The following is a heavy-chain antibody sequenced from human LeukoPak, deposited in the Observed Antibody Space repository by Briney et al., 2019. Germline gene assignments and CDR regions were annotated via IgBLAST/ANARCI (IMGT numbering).Heavy chain of an antibody. D-gene: IGHD2-15*01. CDR3: VREGRWYYFDY. CDR2: TRYDGRNE. CDR1: GFSFSSYD. J-gene: IGHJ4*02. V-gene: IGHV3-30*02. Sequence: GGSLRLSCAASGFSFSSYDMHWVRQAPGKGLEWVAFTRYDGRNEYYADSVKGRFTISRDNAKNTLYLQMNSLRADDTAVYYCVREGRWYYFDYWGQGTLVTVSS.